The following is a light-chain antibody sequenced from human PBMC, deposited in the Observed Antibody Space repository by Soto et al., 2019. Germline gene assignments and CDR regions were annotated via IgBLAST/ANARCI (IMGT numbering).Light chain of an antibody. Sequence: ESVLPRSRGILSLSPGERATLSCRASQNINSDDFAWYQQKPGQAPRLLIFGASTRATGIPDRFSGSGAGAYFNLTISRLEPADSGVDYCQQYGSSHTFGQGTRLENK. CDR1: QNINSDD. V-gene: IGKV3-20*01. CDR2: GAS. CDR3: QQYGSSHT. J-gene: IGKJ5*01.